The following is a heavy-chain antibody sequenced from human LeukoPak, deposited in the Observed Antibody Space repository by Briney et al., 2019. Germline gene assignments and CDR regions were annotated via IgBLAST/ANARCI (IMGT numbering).Heavy chain of an antibody. CDR3: AGDYGSGASFDI. D-gene: IGHD3-10*01. J-gene: IGHJ3*02. CDR1: GGSFSGYY. Sequence: PSETLSLTCAVYGGSFSGYYWSWIRQPPGKGLEWIGEINHSGSTNYNPSLKSRVTISVDTSKNQFSLKLSSVTAADTAVYYCAGDYGSGASFDIWGQGTMVTVSS. CDR2: INHSGST. V-gene: IGHV4-34*01.